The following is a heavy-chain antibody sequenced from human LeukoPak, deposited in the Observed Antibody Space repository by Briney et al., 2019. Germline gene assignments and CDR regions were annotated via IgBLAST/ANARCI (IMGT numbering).Heavy chain of an antibody. D-gene: IGHD2-2*01. J-gene: IGHJ6*03. V-gene: IGHV4-34*01. CDR2: INHSGST. Sequence: SETLSLTCAVYGGSFSGYYWSWIRQPPGKGLEWIGEINHSGSTNYNPSLKSRVTTSVDTSKNQFSLKLSFVTAADTAVYYCARCAPGCSSTSCYGYYYYYYYMDVWGKGTTVTVSS. CDR1: GGSFSGYY. CDR3: ARCAPGCSSTSCYGYYYYYYYMDV.